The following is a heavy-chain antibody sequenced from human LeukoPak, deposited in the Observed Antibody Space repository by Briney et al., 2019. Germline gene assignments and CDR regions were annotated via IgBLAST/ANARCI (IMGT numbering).Heavy chain of an antibody. CDR1: GGTFSSYA. J-gene: IGHJ4*02. D-gene: IGHD6-19*01. CDR2: IIPIFGTA. CDR3: ARVAGYSSGWYNDY. V-gene: IGHV1-69*06. Sequence: SVKVSCKASGGTFSSYAISWVRQAPGQGLEWMGGIIPIFGTATYAQKFQGRVTITAGKSTSTAYMELSSLRSEDTAVYYCARVAGYSSGWYNDYWGQGTLVTVSS.